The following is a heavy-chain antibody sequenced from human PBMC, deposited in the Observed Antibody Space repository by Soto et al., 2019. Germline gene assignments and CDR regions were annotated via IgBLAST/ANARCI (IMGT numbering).Heavy chain of an antibody. CDR3: TRRAYSGSYWDYYGMDV. CDR2: IRSKANSYAT. Sequence: GGSLRLSCVASGFTFSNFAMSWVRQAPGKGLEWVGRIRSKANSYATAYAASVKGRFTISRDDSKNTAYLQMNSLKTEDTAVYYCTRRAYSGSYWDYYGMDVWGQGTTVTVSS. CDR1: GFTFSNFA. D-gene: IGHD1-26*01. V-gene: IGHV3-73*01. J-gene: IGHJ6*02.